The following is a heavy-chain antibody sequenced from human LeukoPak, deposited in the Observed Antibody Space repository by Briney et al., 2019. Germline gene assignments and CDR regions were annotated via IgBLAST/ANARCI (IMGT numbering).Heavy chain of an antibody. Sequence: SQTLSLTCAISGDSFSSNSAAWNWIRQSPSRGLEWLVRTYYRSKWYNDYAVSVKSRITINPDTSKNQFSLQLNSVTPEDTAVYYCARMVGSGYDHSDFYWYFDLWGRGTLVTVSS. D-gene: IGHD5-12*01. CDR1: GDSFSSNSAA. J-gene: IGHJ2*01. V-gene: IGHV6-1*01. CDR2: TYYRSKWYN. CDR3: ARMVGSGYDHSDFYWYFDL.